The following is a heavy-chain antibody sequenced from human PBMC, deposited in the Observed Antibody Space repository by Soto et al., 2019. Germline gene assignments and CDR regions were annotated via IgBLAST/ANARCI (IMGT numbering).Heavy chain of an antibody. J-gene: IGHJ4*02. CDR3: ARGEWLLT. V-gene: IGHV3-30-3*01. D-gene: IGHD5-18*01. CDR2: ISYDGSNK. Sequence: QVQLVESGGGVVQPGRSLRLSCAASGFTFSSYAMHWVRQAPGKGLEWVVVISYDGSNKYYADSVKGRFTISRDNSKNTLYLQMNSLRAEDTAVYYCARGEWLLTWGQGTLVTVSS. CDR1: GFTFSSYA.